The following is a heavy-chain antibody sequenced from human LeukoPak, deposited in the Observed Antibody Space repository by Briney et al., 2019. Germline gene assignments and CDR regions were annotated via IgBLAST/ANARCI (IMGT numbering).Heavy chain of an antibody. Sequence: ASVKVSCKASGYTFTSYDINWVRQATGQGLEWLGWINPNTGNAGSAQNFQGRVTITWDTSITTAYMELSSLRSEDTAVYYCARDVVPVEYCSGGSCYGDAFDIWGQGTMVTVSS. J-gene: IGHJ3*02. CDR1: GYTFTSYD. CDR3: ARDVVPVEYCSGGSCYGDAFDI. CDR2: INPNTGNA. D-gene: IGHD2-15*01. V-gene: IGHV1-8*03.